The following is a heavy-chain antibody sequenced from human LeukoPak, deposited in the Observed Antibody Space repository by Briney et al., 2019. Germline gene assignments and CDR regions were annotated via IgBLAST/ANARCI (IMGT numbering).Heavy chain of an antibody. D-gene: IGHD3-16*02. V-gene: IGHV3-48*03. J-gene: IGHJ4*02. Sequence: QAGGSLRLSCAASGFTFSSYEMNWVRQAPGKGLEWVSFITSSGNTMYYADSVKGRFTISRDNAKNSLYLQMNSLRAEVTAVYYCARESRAGYDYVWESYRYTGFDYWGQGTLVTVSS. CDR3: ARESRAGYDYVWESYRYTGFDY. CDR1: GFTFSSYE. CDR2: ITSSGNTM.